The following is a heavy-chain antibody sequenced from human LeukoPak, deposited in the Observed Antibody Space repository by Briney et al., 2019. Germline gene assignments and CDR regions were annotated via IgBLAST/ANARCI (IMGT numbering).Heavy chain of an antibody. CDR3: ARILTIFGVVINLGWFDP. CDR1: GGSISSSSYY. V-gene: IGHV4-39*07. Sequence: SETLSLTCTVSGGSISSSSYYWGWIRQPPGKGLEWIGSIYYSGGTYYNPSLKSRVTISVATSKNQFSLKLSSVTAADTAVYYCARILTIFGVVINLGWFDPWGQGTLVTVSS. CDR2: IYYSGGT. J-gene: IGHJ5*02. D-gene: IGHD3-3*01.